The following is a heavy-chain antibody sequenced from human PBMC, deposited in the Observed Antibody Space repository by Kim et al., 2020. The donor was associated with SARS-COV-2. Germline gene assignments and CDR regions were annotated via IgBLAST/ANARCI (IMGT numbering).Heavy chain of an antibody. J-gene: IGHJ5*02. D-gene: IGHD6-13*01. Sequence: SETLSLTCAVYGGSFSGYYWSWIRQPPGKGLEWIGEINHSGSTNYNPSLKSRVTISVDTSKNQFSLKLSSVTAADTAVYYCARVGTGYSRSWYKNNWFDP. CDR1: GGSFSGYY. CDR3: ARVGTGYSRSWYKNNWFDP. V-gene: IGHV4-34*01. CDR2: INHSGST.